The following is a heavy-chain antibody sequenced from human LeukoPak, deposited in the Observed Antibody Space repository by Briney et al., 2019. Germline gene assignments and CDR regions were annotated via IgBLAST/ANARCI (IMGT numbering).Heavy chain of an antibody. CDR1: GGSISSYY. CDR2: IYYSGST. V-gene: IGHV4-59*12. CDR3: ARDGGYGSGSHQFDY. Sequence: SETLSLTCTVSGGSISSYYWSWIRQPPGKGLEWIGYIYYSGSTNYNPSLKSRATISVDTSKNQFSLQLSSVTAADTAVYYCARDGGYGSGSHQFDYWGQGALVTVSS. J-gene: IGHJ4*02. D-gene: IGHD3-10*01.